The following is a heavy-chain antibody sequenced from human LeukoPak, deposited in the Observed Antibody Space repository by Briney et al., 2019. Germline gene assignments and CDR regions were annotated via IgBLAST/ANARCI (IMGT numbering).Heavy chain of an antibody. CDR2: IYYSGST. Sequence: PSETLSLTCTVSGGSISSSSYYWGWIRQPPGKGLEWIGSIYYSGSTYYNPSLRSRVTISVDTSKNQFSLKLSSVTAADTAVYYCARVTMVRGVIILSYFDYWGQGTLVTVSS. J-gene: IGHJ4*02. D-gene: IGHD3-10*01. CDR1: GGSISSSSYY. CDR3: ARVTMVRGVIILSYFDY. V-gene: IGHV4-39*07.